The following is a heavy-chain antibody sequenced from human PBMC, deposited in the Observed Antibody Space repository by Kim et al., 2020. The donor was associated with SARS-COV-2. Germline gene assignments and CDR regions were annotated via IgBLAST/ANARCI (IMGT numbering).Heavy chain of an antibody. CDR1: GFTFSNAW. D-gene: IGHD6-19*01. J-gene: IGHJ3*02. CDR2: IKSKTDGGTT. V-gene: IGHV3-15*01. CDR3: TTVFSGKQWLVRRGAFDI. Sequence: GGSLRLSCAASGFTFSNAWMSWVRQAPGKGLEWVGRIKSKTDGGTTDYAAPVKGRFTISRDDSKNTLYLQMNSLKTEDTAVYYCTTVFSGKQWLVRRGAFDIWGQGTMVTVSS.